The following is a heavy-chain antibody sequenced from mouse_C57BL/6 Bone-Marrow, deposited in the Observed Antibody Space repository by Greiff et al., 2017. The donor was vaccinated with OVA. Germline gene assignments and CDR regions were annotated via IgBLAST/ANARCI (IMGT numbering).Heavy chain of an antibody. CDR1: GYTFTSYW. D-gene: IGHD1-1*01. V-gene: IGHV1-55*01. J-gene: IGHJ3*01. CDR2: IYPGSGST. CDR3: ARLAITTVPFAY. Sequence: QVQLQQSGAELVKPGASVKMSCKASGYTFTSYWITWVKQRPGQGLEWIGDIYPGSGSTNYNEKFKSKATLTVDTSSSTAYMQLSSLTSEDSAVYYCARLAITTVPFAYWGQGTLVTVSA.